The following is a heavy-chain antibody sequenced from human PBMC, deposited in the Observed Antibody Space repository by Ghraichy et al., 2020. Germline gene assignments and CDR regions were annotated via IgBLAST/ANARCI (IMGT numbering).Heavy chain of an antibody. CDR1: GFTFSSYS. CDR2: ISSSSSYI. CDR3: AREIVVPAAHNWFDP. Sequence: GGSLRLSCAASGFTFSSYSMNWVRQAPGKGLEWVSSISSSSSYIYYADSVKGRFTISRDNAKNSLYLQMNSLRAEDTAVYYCAREIVVPAAHNWFDPWGQGTLVTVSS. D-gene: IGHD2-2*01. V-gene: IGHV3-21*01. J-gene: IGHJ5*02.